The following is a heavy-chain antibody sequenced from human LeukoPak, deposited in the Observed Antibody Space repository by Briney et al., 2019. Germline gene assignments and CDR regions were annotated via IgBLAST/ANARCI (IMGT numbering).Heavy chain of an antibody. CDR2: IYTSGST. Sequence: SETLSLTCTVSGGSISSSTYWGWIRQPPGKGLEWIGRIYTSGSTNYNPSLKSRVTMSVDTSKNQFSLKLSSVTAADTAVYYCAGTMVRGVTPKRYNWFDPWGQGTLVTVSS. V-gene: IGHV4-39*07. CDR1: GGSISSSTY. D-gene: IGHD3-10*01. CDR3: AGTMVRGVTPKRYNWFDP. J-gene: IGHJ5*02.